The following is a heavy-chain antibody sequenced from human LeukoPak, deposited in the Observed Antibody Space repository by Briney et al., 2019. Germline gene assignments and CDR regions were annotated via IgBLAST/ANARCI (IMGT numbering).Heavy chain of an antibody. J-gene: IGHJ4*02. Sequence: PGGSLRLSCAASGLTVITYNITWVRKPQGKGLKSSQVIYSGGSTYYADSVKGRFTVSRDNSKNTLYLQMNSLRAEDTAVYFCAKVPISYSSGLFDYWGQGTLVTVSS. CDR1: GLTVITYN. CDR3: AKVPISYSSGLFDY. CDR2: IYSGGST. V-gene: IGHV3-53*01. D-gene: IGHD6-19*01.